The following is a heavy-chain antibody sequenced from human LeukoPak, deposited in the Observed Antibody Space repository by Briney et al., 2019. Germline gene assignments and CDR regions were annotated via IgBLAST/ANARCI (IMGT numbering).Heavy chain of an antibody. CDR2: IYYSGST. CDR3: ARGKELLRWPKSVDY. V-gene: IGHV4-59*01. D-gene: IGHD4-23*01. Sequence: PSETLSLTCTVSGDSLSSYYWGWIRQPPGKGLEWIGYIYYSGSTNYNPSLKSRVTISVDTSKNQFSLKLNSVTAADTAVYYCARGKELLRWPKSVDYWGQGTLVTVSS. CDR1: GDSLSSYY. J-gene: IGHJ4*02.